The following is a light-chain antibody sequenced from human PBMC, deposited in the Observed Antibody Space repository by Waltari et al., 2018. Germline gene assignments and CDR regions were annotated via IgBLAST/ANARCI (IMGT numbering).Light chain of an antibody. CDR2: DAS. J-gene: IGKJ5*01. CDR3: QQRSSLPIT. CDR1: QSLSSY. V-gene: IGKV3-11*01. Sequence: EIVLTQSPATLSLSPGEMAPLPCRASQSLSSYLAWSQQKPGQAPKLPYYDASHMATVIPARFSGSGSGTDFTLTITSLEPEDFAVYYCQQRSSLPITFGQGTRLDIK.